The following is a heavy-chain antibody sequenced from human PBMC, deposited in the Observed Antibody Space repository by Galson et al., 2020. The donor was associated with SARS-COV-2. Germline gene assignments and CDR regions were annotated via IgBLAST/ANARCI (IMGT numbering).Heavy chain of an antibody. J-gene: IGHJ6*03. D-gene: IGHD3-10*01. CDR2: IIPIFGTA. V-gene: IGHV1-69*13. CDR3: ARDPGYYGSGSHYYYMDV. Sequence: SVKVSCKASGGTFRSYAISWVRQAPGQGLEWMGGIIPIFGTANYAQKFQGRVTITADESTITAYMELSSLRSEDTAVYYCARDPGYYGSGSHYYYMDVWGKGTTVTVSS. CDR1: GGTFRSYA.